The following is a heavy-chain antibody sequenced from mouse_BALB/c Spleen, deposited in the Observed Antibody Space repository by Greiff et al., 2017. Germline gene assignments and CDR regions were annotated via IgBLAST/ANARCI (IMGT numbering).Heavy chain of an antibody. J-gene: IGHJ4*01. CDR3: ARYGSSLYYYAMDY. CDR1: GYSITSDYA. Sequence: DVKLQESGPGLVKPSQSLSLTCTVTGYSITSDYAWNWIRQFPGNKLEWMGYISYSGSTSYNPSLKSRISITRDTSKNQFFLQLNSVTTEDTATYYCARYGSSLYYYAMDYWGQGTSVTVSS. V-gene: IGHV3-2*02. D-gene: IGHD1-1*01. CDR2: ISYSGST.